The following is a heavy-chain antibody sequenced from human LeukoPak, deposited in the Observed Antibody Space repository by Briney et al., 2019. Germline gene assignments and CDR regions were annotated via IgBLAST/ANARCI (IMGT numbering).Heavy chain of an antibody. CDR3: ARDGPYYDILTGYYYELDY. J-gene: IGHJ4*02. Sequence: GGSLRLSCAASGFTFSSYSMNWVRQAPGRGLEWVSSISSSSSYIYYADSVKGRFTISRDNAKNSLYPQMNSLRAEDTAVYYCARDGPYYDILTGYYYELDYWGQGTLVTVSS. V-gene: IGHV3-21*01. D-gene: IGHD3-9*01. CDR2: ISSSSSYI. CDR1: GFTFSSYS.